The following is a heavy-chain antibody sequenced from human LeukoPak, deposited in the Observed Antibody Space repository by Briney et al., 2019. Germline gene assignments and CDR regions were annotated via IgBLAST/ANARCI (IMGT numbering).Heavy chain of an antibody. J-gene: IGHJ5*02. Sequence: GGSLRLSCAASGFTFSSYAMHWVRQAPGKGLEWVANIKQDGSEKYYVDSVKGRFTISRDNAKNSLYLQMNSLRAEDTAVYYCARGRGWLDPWGQGTLVTVSS. CDR2: IKQDGSEK. CDR1: GFTFSSYA. V-gene: IGHV3-7*01. CDR3: ARGRGWLDP.